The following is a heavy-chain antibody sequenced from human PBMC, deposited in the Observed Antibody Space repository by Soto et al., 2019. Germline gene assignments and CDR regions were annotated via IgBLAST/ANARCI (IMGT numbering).Heavy chain of an antibody. Sequence: GQLLESGGGMVQPGGSLRLSCAASGFTFSSFAMNWVRLPPGRGLEWVAAVTSSASSTHYVDSVKGRFTISRDNSKNTLYLQMNSLRADDTAVYYCAKGGAVLLDPFDVWGQGTMVTVSS. CDR3: AKGGAVLLDPFDV. J-gene: IGHJ3*01. CDR1: GFTFSSFA. V-gene: IGHV3-23*01. D-gene: IGHD1-26*01. CDR2: VTSSASST.